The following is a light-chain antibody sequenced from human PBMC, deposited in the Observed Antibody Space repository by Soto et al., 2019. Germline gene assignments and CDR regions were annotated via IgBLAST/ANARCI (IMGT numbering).Light chain of an antibody. CDR1: SSNIGNNY. V-gene: IGLV1-51*01. Sequence: TRPPSVSAAPGQKVTISCSGTSSNIGNNYVSWYQQLPGTAPKLLIYDNNKRPSGIPDRFSGSKSGTSATLGITGLQTGDEADYYCGTWDSSLSVHVFGTGTKVTVL. CDR3: GTWDSSLSVHV. CDR2: DNN. J-gene: IGLJ1*01.